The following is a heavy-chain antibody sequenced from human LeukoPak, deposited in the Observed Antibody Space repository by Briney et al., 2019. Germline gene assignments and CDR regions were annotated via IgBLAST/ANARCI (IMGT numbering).Heavy chain of an antibody. CDR3: ATIDEYSYGSSYYYYGMDV. V-gene: IGHV3-66*01. Sequence: GGSLRLSCAASGLTVSGNYMSWVRQAPGKGLEWVSVIYSGGSTYYADSVKGRFTISRDNSKNTQYLQMNSLRAEDTAVYYCATIDEYSYGSSYYYYGMDVWGQGTTVTVSS. CDR1: GLTVSGNY. D-gene: IGHD5-18*01. CDR2: IYSGGST. J-gene: IGHJ6*02.